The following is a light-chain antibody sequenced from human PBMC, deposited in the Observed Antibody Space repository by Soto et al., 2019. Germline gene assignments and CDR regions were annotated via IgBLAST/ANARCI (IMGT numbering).Light chain of an antibody. CDR2: SNN. CDR3: ATWDDSLSGHYV. Sequence: QTVVTQPPSASGTPGQRVTISCSGSSSNIGSNYVCWYQHLPGTAPKLLIYSNNQRPSGVPDRFSGSKSGTSASLAISGLRSEDEADYYCATWDDSLSGHYVFRTGTKLTVL. V-gene: IGLV1-47*02. J-gene: IGLJ1*01. CDR1: SSNIGSNY.